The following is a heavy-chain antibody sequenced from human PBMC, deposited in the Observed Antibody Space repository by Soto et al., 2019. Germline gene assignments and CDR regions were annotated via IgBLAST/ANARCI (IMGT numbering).Heavy chain of an antibody. CDR2: ISYDGSNK. V-gene: IGHV3-30-3*01. Sequence: PGGSLRLSCAASGFTFSSYAMHWVRQAPGKGLEWVAVISYDGSNKYYAVSVNVPFTISTHHSNNALYLQMTRLRAEDTALYYSSREGGSGLYFYCMDVWAQGTTLTVSS. CDR1: GFTFSSYA. J-gene: IGHJ6*02. CDR3: SREGGSGLYFYCMDV. D-gene: IGHD6-25*01.